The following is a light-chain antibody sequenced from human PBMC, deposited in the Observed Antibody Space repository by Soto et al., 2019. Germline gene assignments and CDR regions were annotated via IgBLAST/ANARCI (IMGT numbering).Light chain of an antibody. CDR2: KAS. V-gene: IGKV1-5*03. Sequence: DIRMTQSPSTLSASVGERVTITCRASQSVSPFLAWYQQKPGKAPKLLIYKASTLESGVPVGFSGSGSGTEFTLAISSLQPDDFGTYYCQQFNSYWWTFGQGTKLEIK. CDR1: QSVSPF. CDR3: QQFNSYWWT. J-gene: IGKJ1*01.